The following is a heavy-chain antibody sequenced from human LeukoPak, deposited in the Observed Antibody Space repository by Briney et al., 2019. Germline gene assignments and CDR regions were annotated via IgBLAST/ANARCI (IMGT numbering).Heavy chain of an antibody. D-gene: IGHD6-13*01. CDR1: GGSISSYC. Sequence: SETLSLTCIVSGGSISSYCWSWVRQPPGKGLEWIGYMSKSGSTNYNPSLQSGATILVDTSKNQFSLKISPATAATTAVYYSERHTGSSTWYPFDYWGQGTLVTVSS. V-gene: IGHV4-59*08. J-gene: IGHJ4*02. CDR3: ERHTGSSTWYPFDY. CDR2: MSKSGST.